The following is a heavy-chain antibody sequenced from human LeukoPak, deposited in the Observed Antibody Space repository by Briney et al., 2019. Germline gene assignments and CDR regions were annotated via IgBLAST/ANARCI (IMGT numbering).Heavy chain of an antibody. CDR3: ARGLSGSGKSYSRRGWFDP. CDR1: GGSFSGYY. J-gene: IGHJ5*02. CDR2: INHSGST. D-gene: IGHD3-10*01. Sequence: SETLSLTCAVYGGSFSGYYWSWIRQPPGKGLEWIGEINHSGSTNYNPSLKSRVTISVDTSKNQFSLKLSSVTAADTAVYYCARGLSGSGKSYSRRGWFDPWGQGTLVTVSS. V-gene: IGHV4-34*01.